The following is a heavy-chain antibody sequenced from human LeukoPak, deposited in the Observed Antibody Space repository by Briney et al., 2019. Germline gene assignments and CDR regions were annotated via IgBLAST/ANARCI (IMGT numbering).Heavy chain of an antibody. Sequence: SETLSLTCTVSGVSISSSNTYWGWIRQPPGKGLEWIGSIYYSGNTYYNASLKSQVSISIDTSKNQFSLRLTSVTAADTAVYYCARQTGSGLFILPGGQGTLVTVSS. CDR2: IYYSGNT. CDR1: GVSISSSNTY. D-gene: IGHD3/OR15-3a*01. J-gene: IGHJ4*02. CDR3: ARQTGSGLFILP. V-gene: IGHV4-39*01.